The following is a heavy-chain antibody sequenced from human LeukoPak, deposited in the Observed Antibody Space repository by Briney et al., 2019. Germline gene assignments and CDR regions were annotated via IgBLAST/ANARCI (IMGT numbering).Heavy chain of an antibody. CDR3: ARDRLGDSVVPAAMPWYYYGMDV. D-gene: IGHD2-2*01. CDR1: GFTFSSYW. V-gene: IGHV3-7*03. CDR2: IKQDGSGK. J-gene: IGHJ6*04. Sequence: GGSLRLSCAASGFTFSSYWMSWVRQAPGKGLEWVANIKQDGSGKYYVDSVKGRFTISRDNAKNSLYLQMNSLRAEDTAVYYCARDRLGDSVVPAAMPWYYYGMDVWGKGTTVTVSS.